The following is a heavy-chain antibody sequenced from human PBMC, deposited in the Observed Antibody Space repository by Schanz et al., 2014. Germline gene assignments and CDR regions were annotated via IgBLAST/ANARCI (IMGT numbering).Heavy chain of an antibody. CDR1: GGTFGRYT. J-gene: IGHJ3*01. D-gene: IGHD2-2*01. CDR3: ARGSCSNSGCFDAFDV. V-gene: IGHV1-69*02. CDR2: NIHVLGVT. Sequence: QVQLVQSGAEVKKPGSSVTVSCEASGGTFGRYTISWLRQAPGQGLEWMGRNIHVLGVTNYAQKFQGRLTITVDQSKTTAFMELSSLTSEDTAVYYCARGSCSNSGCFDAFDVWGQGTMVTVSS.